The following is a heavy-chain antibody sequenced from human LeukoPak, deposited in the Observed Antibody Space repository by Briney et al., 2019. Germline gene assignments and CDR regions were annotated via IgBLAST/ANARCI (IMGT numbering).Heavy chain of an antibody. CDR3: ARGSGSSGYWY. J-gene: IGHJ4*02. CDR2: IYYSGST. D-gene: IGHD3-22*01. Sequence: SETLSLTCTVSGGSISSYYWSWIRQPPGKGLEWIGYIYYSGSTNYNPSLKSRVTISVDTSKNQFSLKLSSVTAADTAVYYCARGSGSSGYWYWGQGTLVTVSS. CDR1: GGSISSYY. V-gene: IGHV4-59*01.